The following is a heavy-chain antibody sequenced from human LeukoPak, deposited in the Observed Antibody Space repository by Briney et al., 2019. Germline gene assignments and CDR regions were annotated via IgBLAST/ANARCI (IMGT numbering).Heavy chain of an antibody. Sequence: SETLSLTCAVYGGSFSGYYWSWIRQPPGKGLEWIGEINHSGSTNYNPSLKSRVTISVDTSKDQFSLKLSSVTAADTAVYYCARRRPPYYYGSGSPNWFDPWGQGTLVTVSS. J-gene: IGHJ5*02. CDR3: ARRRPPYYYGSGSPNWFDP. CDR2: INHSGST. D-gene: IGHD3-10*01. V-gene: IGHV4-34*01. CDR1: GGSFSGYY.